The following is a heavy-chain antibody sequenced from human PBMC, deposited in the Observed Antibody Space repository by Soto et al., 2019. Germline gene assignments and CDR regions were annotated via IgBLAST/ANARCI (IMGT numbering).Heavy chain of an antibody. D-gene: IGHD2-2*01. CDR1: GYTFTNYG. J-gene: IGHJ6*03. Sequence: ASVKVSCKASGYTFTNYGITWVRQAPGQGLEWMGWISAYNGNTHYTQRLQGRVTISVDTSKNQFSLKLSSVTAADTAVYYCARGDIVVVPAAMGDYYYYYMDVWGKGTTVTVSS. CDR2: ISAYNGNT. CDR3: ARGDIVVVPAAMGDYYYYYMDV. V-gene: IGHV1-18*01.